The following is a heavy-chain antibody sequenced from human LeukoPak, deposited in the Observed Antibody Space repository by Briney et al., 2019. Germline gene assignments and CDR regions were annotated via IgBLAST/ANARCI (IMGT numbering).Heavy chain of an antibody. Sequence: GGSLRLSCAASGFTFSSYGMHWVRQAPGKGLEWVAVISYDGSNKYYADSVKGRFTISRDNSKNTLYLQMNSLRAEDTAAYYCAKDPPHYGSGIDSWFDPWGQGTLVTVSP. D-gene: IGHD3-10*01. CDR1: GFTFSSYG. CDR3: AKDPPHYGSGIDSWFDP. CDR2: ISYDGSNK. V-gene: IGHV3-30*18. J-gene: IGHJ5*02.